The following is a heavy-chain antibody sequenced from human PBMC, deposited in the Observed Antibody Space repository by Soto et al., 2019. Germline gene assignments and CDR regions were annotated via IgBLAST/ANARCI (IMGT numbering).Heavy chain of an antibody. J-gene: IGHJ4*02. D-gene: IGHD6-19*01. Sequence: PGGSLRLSCTASGFTFSSSAMSWVRQAPGKGLEWVSISSASGGSTYHADSVKGRFSISRDNSKNTSYLQMTRLRTEDTAVYYCAKDGQWLDVHFDYWGQGALVTVSS. CDR1: GFTFSSSA. CDR3: AKDGQWLDVHFDY. CDR2: SSASGGST. V-gene: IGHV3-23*01.